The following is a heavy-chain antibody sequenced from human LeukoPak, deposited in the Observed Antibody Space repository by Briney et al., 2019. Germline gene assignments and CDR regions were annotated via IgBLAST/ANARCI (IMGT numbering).Heavy chain of an antibody. J-gene: IGHJ4*02. Sequence: ASVKVSCKASGYTLTGYYMHWVRQAPGQGLEWMGWINPNSGGTKYAQKFQGRVTMTRDTSISTAYMELSRLRSDETAVYYCARDEGYCSSTSCSAELDYWGQGTLVTVSS. CDR1: GYTLTGYY. CDR3: ARDEGYCSSTSCSAELDY. CDR2: INPNSGGT. D-gene: IGHD2-2*01. V-gene: IGHV1-2*02.